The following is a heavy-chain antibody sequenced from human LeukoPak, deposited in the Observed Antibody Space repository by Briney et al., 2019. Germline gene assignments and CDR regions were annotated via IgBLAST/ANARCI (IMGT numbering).Heavy chain of an antibody. V-gene: IGHV3-30*18. CDR3: AKDRRGFMVRGRNYYYGMDV. CDR1: GFTFSSYG. J-gene: IGHJ6*01. CDR2: ISYDGSNK. Sequence: GRSLRLSCAASGFTFSSYGMHWVRQAPGKGLEWVGVISYDGSNKYYADSVKGRFTISRDNSKNTLYLQMSSLRAEDTAVYYCAKDRRGFMVRGRNYYYGMDVWGEGGTVTVSS. D-gene: IGHD3-10*01.